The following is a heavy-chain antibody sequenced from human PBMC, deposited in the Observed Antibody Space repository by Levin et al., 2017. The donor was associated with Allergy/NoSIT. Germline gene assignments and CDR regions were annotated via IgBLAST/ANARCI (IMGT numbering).Heavy chain of an antibody. CDR1: GFTFSSYA. Sequence: GGSLRLSCAASGFTFSSYAMSWVRQAPGKGLEWVSAISGSGGSTYYADSVKGRFTISRDNSKNTLYLQMNSLRAEDTAVYYCAKDSLYTIFGVVIIPADYYYGMDGWGQGTTVTVSS. CDR3: AKDSLYTIFGVVIIPADYYYGMDG. D-gene: IGHD3-3*01. J-gene: IGHJ6*02. CDR2: ISGSGGST. V-gene: IGHV3-23*01.